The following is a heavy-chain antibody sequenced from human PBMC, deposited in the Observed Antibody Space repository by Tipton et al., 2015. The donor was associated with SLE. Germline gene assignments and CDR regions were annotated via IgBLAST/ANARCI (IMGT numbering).Heavy chain of an antibody. CDR2: ISAYNGNT. Sequence: QVQLVQSGAEVKKPGSSVKVSCKASGGTFSSHTINWVRQAPGQGLEWMGWISAYNGNTNYAQKLQGRVTMTTDTSTSTAYMELRSLRSDDTAVYYCASGLIGGSYYTVYWGQGTLVTVSS. CDR1: GGTFSSHT. V-gene: IGHV1-18*01. CDR3: ASGLIGGSYYTVY. D-gene: IGHD1-26*01. J-gene: IGHJ4*02.